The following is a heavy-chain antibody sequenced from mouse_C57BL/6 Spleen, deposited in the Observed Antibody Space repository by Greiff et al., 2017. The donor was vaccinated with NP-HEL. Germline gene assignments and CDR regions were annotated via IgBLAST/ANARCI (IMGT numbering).Heavy chain of an antibody. V-gene: IGHV5-17*01. CDR2: ISSGSSTI. Sequence: EVQRVESGGGLVKPGGSLKLSCAASGFTFSDYGMHWVRQAPEKGLEWVAYISSGSSTIYYADTVKGRFTISRDNAKNTLFLQMTSLRSEDTAMYYCARSLITTVVPFDYWGQGTTLTVSS. CDR3: ARSLITTVVPFDY. D-gene: IGHD1-1*01. J-gene: IGHJ2*01. CDR1: GFTFSDYG.